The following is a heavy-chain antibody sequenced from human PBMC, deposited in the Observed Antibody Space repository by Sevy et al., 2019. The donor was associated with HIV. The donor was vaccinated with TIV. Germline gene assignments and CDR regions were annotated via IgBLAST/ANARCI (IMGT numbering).Heavy chain of an antibody. D-gene: IGHD1-20*01. J-gene: IGHJ4*02. V-gene: IGHV4-59*01. CDR2: IYYIGTT. CDR3: ARVGFNWNDVDY. Sequence: SETLSLTCTVSGASMNIYYWSWIRQPPGKGLEWIGYIYYIGTTNYNPSPKSRLTISIDTSKNQFSLKLSSVTAADTAVYYCARVGFNWNDVDYWGQGTLVTVSS. CDR1: GASMNIYY.